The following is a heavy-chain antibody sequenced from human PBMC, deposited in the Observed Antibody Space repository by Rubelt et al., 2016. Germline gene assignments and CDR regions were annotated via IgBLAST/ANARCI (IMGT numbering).Heavy chain of an antibody. CDR3: ASGSRGLAAAGTFPFDY. Sequence: AASGFTFSSYGMHWVRQAPGKGLEWVAVIWYDGSNKYYADSVKGRFTISRDNSKNTLYLQMNSLRAEDTAVYYCASGSRGLAAAGTFPFDYWGQGTLVTVSS. J-gene: IGHJ4*02. CDR1: GFTFSSYG. D-gene: IGHD6-13*01. CDR2: IWYDGSNK. V-gene: IGHV3-33*01.